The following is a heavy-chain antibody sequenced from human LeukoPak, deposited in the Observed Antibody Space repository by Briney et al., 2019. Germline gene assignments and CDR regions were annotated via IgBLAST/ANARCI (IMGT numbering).Heavy chain of an antibody. V-gene: IGHV3-21*01. D-gene: IGHD1-1*01. Sequence: GGSLRLSCAASGFTFSDYSMNWVRRAPGKGLEWVSSISRSSRHVYYGGSVKGRFTISRDNPKNSLFLQMNSLRAEDMAVYYCVRDFMGLGGTTAYLHHWGQGTLVTVSS. CDR3: VRDFMGLGGTTAYLHH. CDR1: GFTFSDYS. J-gene: IGHJ1*01. CDR2: ISRSSRHV.